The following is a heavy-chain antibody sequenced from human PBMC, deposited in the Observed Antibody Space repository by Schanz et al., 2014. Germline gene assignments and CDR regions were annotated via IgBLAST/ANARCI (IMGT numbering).Heavy chain of an antibody. J-gene: IGHJ4*02. D-gene: IGHD3-9*01. CDR1: GFTFISYD. V-gene: IGHV3-33*06. CDR2: IRYDGRNK. CDR3: AKDHAGSDILTALGN. Sequence: QAQLVESGGGVVQPGRSLRLSCVASGFTFISYDIHWVRQAPGKGLEWVAVIRYDGRNKNFVESVKGRFTISRDNSNNTVYLQMNTLRAEDTAVYYCAKDHAGSDILTALGNWGQGTLXTVSS.